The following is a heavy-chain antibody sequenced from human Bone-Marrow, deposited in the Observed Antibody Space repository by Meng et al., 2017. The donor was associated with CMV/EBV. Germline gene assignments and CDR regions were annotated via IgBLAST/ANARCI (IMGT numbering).Heavy chain of an antibody. V-gene: IGHV3-7*01. CDR3: ARLLAANYKGPIED. Sequence: GGSLRLSCAASGFTFSSYWMSWVRQAPGKGLEWVANIKQDGSEKYYVDSVKGRFTISRDNAKNSLYLQMNSLRAKDTAVYYCARLLAANYKGPIEDWGRGTLVNVSS. D-gene: IGHD2-15*01. CDR2: IKQDGSEK. CDR1: GFTFSSYW. J-gene: IGHJ4*02.